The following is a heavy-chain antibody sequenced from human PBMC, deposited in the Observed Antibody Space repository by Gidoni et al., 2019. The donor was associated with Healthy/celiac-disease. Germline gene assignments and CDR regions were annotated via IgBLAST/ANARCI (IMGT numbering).Heavy chain of an antibody. V-gene: IGHV3-21*01. D-gene: IGHD6-19*01. CDR1: GFTFSSYS. CDR3: ARDHEYSSGWYGLYYYYYYGMDV. J-gene: IGHJ6*02. Sequence: EVQLVESGGGLVKPGGSLRLSCAASGFTFSSYSMNWVRQAPGKGLEWVSSISSSSSYIYYADSVKGRFTISRDNAKNSLYLQMNSLRAEDTAVYYCARDHEYSSGWYGLYYYYYYGMDVWGQGTTVTVSS. CDR2: ISSSSSYI.